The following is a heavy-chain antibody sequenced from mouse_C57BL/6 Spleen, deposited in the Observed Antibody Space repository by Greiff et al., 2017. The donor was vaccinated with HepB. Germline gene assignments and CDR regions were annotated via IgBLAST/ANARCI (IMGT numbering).Heavy chain of an antibody. V-gene: IGHV1-64*01. D-gene: IGHD2-5*01. CDR2: IHPNSGST. CDR1: GYTFTSYW. CDR3: AKGDSNSSWFAY. J-gene: IGHJ3*01. Sequence: QVQLQQPGAELVKPGASVKLSCKASGYTFTSYWMHWVKQRPGQGLEWIGVIHPNSGSTNYNEKFKSKATLTVDKSSSTAYMELSSLTTEDSAVYYCAKGDSNSSWFAYWGQGTLVTVSA.